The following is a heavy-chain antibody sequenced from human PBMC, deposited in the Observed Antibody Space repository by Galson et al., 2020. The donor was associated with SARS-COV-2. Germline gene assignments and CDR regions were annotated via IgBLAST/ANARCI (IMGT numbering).Heavy chain of an antibody. Sequence: GGSLRLSCAASGFTFHDYAMHWVRQAPGKGLEWVSRISWNHDNIAYADSVKGRFTISRDNAKNFLYLEMNSLRVEDAAVYYCVKGGVFVGRRQQERGYLDLWGRGTLVTVSS. CDR3: VKGGVFVGRRQQERGYLDL. CDR1: GFTFHDYA. D-gene: IGHD3-3*01. V-gene: IGHV3-9*01. CDR2: ISWNHDNI. J-gene: IGHJ2*01.